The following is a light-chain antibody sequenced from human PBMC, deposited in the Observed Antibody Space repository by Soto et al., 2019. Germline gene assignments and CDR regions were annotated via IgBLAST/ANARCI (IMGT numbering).Light chain of an antibody. V-gene: IGKV3-15*01. J-gene: IGKJ5*01. CDR3: QQYNNWPIT. Sequence: EIVMTQAPATLSVSPGERATLSCRASQSVSSKLAWYQQKPGQAPRLLIYGASTRATGIPARFSGSGSGTEFTLTISSLQSEDFAVYYCQQYNNWPITFGQGTRLEN. CDR1: QSVSSK. CDR2: GAS.